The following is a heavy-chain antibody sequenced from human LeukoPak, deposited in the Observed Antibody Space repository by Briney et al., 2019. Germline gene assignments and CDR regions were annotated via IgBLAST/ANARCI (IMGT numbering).Heavy chain of an antibody. V-gene: IGHV3-66*01. Sequence: PGGSLRLSCAASGFTVSSNYMSWVRQAPGKGLEWVSVIYSGGSTYYADSVKGRFTISRDNSKNTLYLQMNSLRAEDTAVYYCETYYYDSSGYSVLDYWGQGTLVTVSS. J-gene: IGHJ4*02. CDR1: GFTVSSNY. CDR3: ETYYYDSSGYSVLDY. D-gene: IGHD3-22*01. CDR2: IYSGGST.